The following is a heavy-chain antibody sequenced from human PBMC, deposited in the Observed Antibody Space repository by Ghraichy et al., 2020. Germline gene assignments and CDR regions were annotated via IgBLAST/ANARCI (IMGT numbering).Heavy chain of an antibody. V-gene: IGHV3-13*01. CDR3: VREGADWFFDL. CDR1: GFSFRNYD. J-gene: IGHJ2*01. CDR2: IGTGDDT. Sequence: GGSLRLSCVASGFSFRNYDMHWVRQRIGKGLEWLSAIGTGDDTYYPDSVKGRFTVSRENDKNSLYLQMNSLTAGDTAIYYCVREGADWFFDLWGRGALITVSS.